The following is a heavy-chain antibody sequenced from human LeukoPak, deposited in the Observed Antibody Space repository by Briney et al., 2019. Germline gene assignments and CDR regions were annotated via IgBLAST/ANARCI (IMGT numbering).Heavy chain of an antibody. J-gene: IGHJ4*02. D-gene: IGHD2-15*01. V-gene: IGHV3-74*01. CDR2: INTDGSST. CDR3: ARDGNYCSGGSCYDY. Sequence: GGSLRLSCAASGFTFSSYWMHWVRQAPGKGLLWVSRINTDGSSTRYADFVKGRFTISRDNAKKTLYLQMNSLRAEDTAVYYCARDGNYCSGGSCYDYWGQGTLVTVSS. CDR1: GFTFSSYW.